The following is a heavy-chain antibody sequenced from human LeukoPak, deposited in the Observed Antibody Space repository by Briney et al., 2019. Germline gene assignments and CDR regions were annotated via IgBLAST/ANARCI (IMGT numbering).Heavy chain of an antibody. V-gene: IGHV6-1*01. D-gene: IGHD2-8*02. CDR2: KYYRSKWYR. Sequence: SQTLSLTRVISVDSPSRNSAAWKCARLYPSRGLGWLGRKYYRSKWYRHYTGSVKSRITINPDTSRNQFSLQLDSVTPEDTAVYYCARGPGYCQHWGQGTLVTVSS. CDR3: ARGPGYCQH. J-gene: IGHJ1*01. CDR1: VDSPSRNSAA.